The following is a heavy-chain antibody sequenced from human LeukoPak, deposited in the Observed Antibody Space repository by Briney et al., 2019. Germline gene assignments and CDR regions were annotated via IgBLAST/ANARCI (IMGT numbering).Heavy chain of an antibody. CDR2: INYNSGNK. CDR3: AKDGLPLRYYVPTMYWYFDL. Sequence: GGSLRLSCAASGFTFDDYAMHWVRQVPGKGPEWVSGINYNSGNKVYADAVKGRFTISRDNAKNSLYLQMNNLRSEDTALYYCAKDGLPLRYYVPTMYWYFDLWGRGTLVTVSS. CDR1: GFTFDDYA. J-gene: IGHJ2*01. V-gene: IGHV3-9*01. D-gene: IGHD3-9*01.